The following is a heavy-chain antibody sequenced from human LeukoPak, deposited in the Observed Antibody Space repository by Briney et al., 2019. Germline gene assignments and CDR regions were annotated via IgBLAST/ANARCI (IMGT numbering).Heavy chain of an antibody. D-gene: IGHD6-19*01. CDR1: GGSFSGYY. CDR2: INHSGST. Sequence: SETLSLTCAVYGGSFSGYYWSWIRQPPGKGLEWIGEINHSGSTNYNPSLKSRVTISVDTSKNQFSLKLSSVTAADTAVYYCASYQIAEAGSPFGYWGQGTLVTVSS. CDR3: ASYQIAEAGSPFGY. V-gene: IGHV4-34*01. J-gene: IGHJ4*02.